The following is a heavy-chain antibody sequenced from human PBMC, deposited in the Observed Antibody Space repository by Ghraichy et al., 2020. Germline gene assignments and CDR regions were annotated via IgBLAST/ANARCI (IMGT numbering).Heavy chain of an antibody. J-gene: IGHJ6*02. CDR2: IYHTGSR. V-gene: IGHV4-59*11. CDR3: ARDMRLGDNDYYNGMDV. Sequence: SKTLSLTCTVSGDSITSHFWSWIRQPPGEGLEWIGFIYHTGSRKYNPSLKGRVTLSVDTSKNQFSLKLRSVTAADTAVYYCARDMRLGDNDYYNGMDVWGQGTTVTVSS. D-gene: IGHD3-16*01. CDR1: GDSITSHF.